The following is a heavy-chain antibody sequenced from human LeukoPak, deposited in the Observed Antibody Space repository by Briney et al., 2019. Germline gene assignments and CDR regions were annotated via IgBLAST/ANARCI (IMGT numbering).Heavy chain of an antibody. CDR3: AKALFHLDIVATRENYFDY. Sequence: GGSLRLSCAASGFTFSSYAMSWVRQAPGKGLEWVSAISGSGGSTYYADSVKGRFTISRDNSKNTLYLQMNSLRAEDTAVYYCAKALFHLDIVATRENYFDYWGQGTLVTVSS. V-gene: IGHV3-23*01. CDR2: ISGSGGST. J-gene: IGHJ4*02. CDR1: GFTFSSYA. D-gene: IGHD5-12*01.